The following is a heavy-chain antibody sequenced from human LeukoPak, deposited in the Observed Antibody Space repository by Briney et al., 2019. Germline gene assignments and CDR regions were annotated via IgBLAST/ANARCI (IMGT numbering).Heavy chain of an antibody. D-gene: IGHD6-6*01. Sequence: GGSLRLSCAASGFTFSSYTMYWVRQAPGKGLEWVAVIPYDGSFKHYADSVKGRFTISRDNSKNTLYLQMNSLTVEDTSVYYCATEGGAARLGGFDIWGQGTVVTVSS. CDR3: ATEGGAARLGGFDI. CDR2: IPYDGSFK. V-gene: IGHV3-30*01. J-gene: IGHJ3*02. CDR1: GFTFSSYT.